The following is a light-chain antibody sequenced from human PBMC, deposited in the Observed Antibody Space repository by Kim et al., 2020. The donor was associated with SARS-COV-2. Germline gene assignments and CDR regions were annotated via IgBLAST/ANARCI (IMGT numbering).Light chain of an antibody. V-gene: IGKV2-30*02. CDR2: KVS. CDR3: MQGAHWPAALT. CDR1: QRLVHSDGNTY. Sequence: DVVMTQSPLSLPVTLGQPASISCKSSQRLVHSDGNTYLNWFQQRPGQSPRRLIYKVSNRDSGVPDRFSGSGSGTDFTLTISRVEAEDVGVYYCMQGAHWPAALTFGGGTKVDIK. J-gene: IGKJ4*01.